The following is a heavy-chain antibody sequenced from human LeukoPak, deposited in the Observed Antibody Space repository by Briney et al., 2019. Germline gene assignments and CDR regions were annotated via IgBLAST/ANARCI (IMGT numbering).Heavy chain of an antibody. V-gene: IGHV3-21*01. D-gene: IGHD2-2*01. J-gene: IGHJ5*02. CDR1: GLTFSSYR. CDR2: IISSSSYI. CDR3: ARDPVGYCGSTSYYTLGWFDP. Sequence: NPGGSLRLSCSVSGLTFSSYRINWVRQAPGRGLELVSSIISSSSYINYADSVKGRFTISRDNDKNPLYLQMNSLRAEDTGVYYCARDPVGYCGSTSYYTLGWFDPWGQGTLVTVSS.